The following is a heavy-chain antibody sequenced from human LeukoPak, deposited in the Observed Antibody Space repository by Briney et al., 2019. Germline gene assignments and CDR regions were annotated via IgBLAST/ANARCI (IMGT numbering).Heavy chain of an antibody. CDR2: IYTSGST. J-gene: IGHJ4*02. CDR3: ARFGGYCSGGSCYYYFDY. V-gene: IGHV4-61*02. Sequence: SETLSLTCTVSGGSISSSSYYWSWIRQPAGKGLEWIGRIYTSGSTNYNPSLKSRVTMSVDTSKNQFSLKLSSVTAADTAVYYCARFGGYCSGGSCYYYFDYWGQGTLVTVSS. D-gene: IGHD2-15*01. CDR1: GGSISSSSYY.